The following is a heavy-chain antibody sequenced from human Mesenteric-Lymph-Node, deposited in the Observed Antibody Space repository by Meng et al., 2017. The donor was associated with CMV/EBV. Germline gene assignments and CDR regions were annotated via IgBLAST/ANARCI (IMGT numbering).Heavy chain of an antibody. V-gene: IGHV4-59*01. J-gene: IGHJ3*02. D-gene: IGHD1-7*01. Sequence: SETLSLTCTVSGGSISSYYWSWIRQPPGKGLEWIGYIYYSGSTNYNPSLKSRVTISVDTPKNQFSLKLSSVTAADTAVYYCARDRAKNWNYHDAFDIWGQGTMVTVSS. CDR3: ARDRAKNWNYHDAFDI. CDR2: IYYSGST. CDR1: GGSISSYY.